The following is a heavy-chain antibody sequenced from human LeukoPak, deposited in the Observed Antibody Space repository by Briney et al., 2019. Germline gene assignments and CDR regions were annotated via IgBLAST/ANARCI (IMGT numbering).Heavy chain of an antibody. Sequence: GGSLRLSCAASGFTFSSYAMHWVRQAPGKGLEYVSAISSNGGSTYYANSVKGRFTISRDNSKNTLYLQMGSLRAEDMAVYYCARGAEYMVRGVGVWGAFDIWGQGTMVTVSS. CDR3: ARGAEYMVRGVGVWGAFDI. CDR1: GFTFSSYA. J-gene: IGHJ3*02. V-gene: IGHV3-64*01. D-gene: IGHD3-10*01. CDR2: ISSNGGST.